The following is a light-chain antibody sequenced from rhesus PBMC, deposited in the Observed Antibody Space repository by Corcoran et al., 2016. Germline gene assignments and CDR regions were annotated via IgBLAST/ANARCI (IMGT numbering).Light chain of an antibody. J-gene: IGKJ2*01. CDR1: QRDSSY. CDR3: LQSSIWPSS. CDR2: GVS. V-gene: IGKV3-24*04. Sequence: EIVMTQSPATLALSPGERATLSCRGSQRDSSYLAWYQQKPGQAPRLLIYGVSSRATGIPGRVIGRGSGTEFTLTISSLEPEDVGIYFCLQSSIWPSSFGQGTKVQIK.